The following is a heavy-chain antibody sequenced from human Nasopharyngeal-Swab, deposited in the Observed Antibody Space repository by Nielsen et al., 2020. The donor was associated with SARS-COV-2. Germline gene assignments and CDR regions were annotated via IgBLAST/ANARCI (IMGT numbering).Heavy chain of an antibody. CDR1: GGSFSGYY. Sequence: SETLSLTCAVYGGSFSGYYWSWIRQPPGKGLEWIGEINHSGSTNYNPSLKSRVTISVDTSKNQFSLKLSSVTAADTAVYYCARPREDYGVDYWGQGTLVTVSS. J-gene: IGHJ4*02. V-gene: IGHV4-34*01. CDR3: ARPREDYGVDY. D-gene: IGHD4-17*01. CDR2: INHSGST.